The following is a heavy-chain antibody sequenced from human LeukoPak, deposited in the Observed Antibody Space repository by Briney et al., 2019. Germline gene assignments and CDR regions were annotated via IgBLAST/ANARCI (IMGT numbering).Heavy chain of an antibody. D-gene: IGHD3-10*01. Sequence: GRSLRLSCAASGFTFSSYGMHWVRQASGKGLEWVAVISYDGSNKYYADSVKGRFTISRDNSKNTLYLQMNSLRAEDTAVYYCAKWIGELSGRNPENYYYYGMDVWGQGTTVTVSS. J-gene: IGHJ6*02. CDR2: ISYDGSNK. CDR1: GFTFSSYG. V-gene: IGHV3-30*18. CDR3: AKWIGELSGRNPENYYYYGMDV.